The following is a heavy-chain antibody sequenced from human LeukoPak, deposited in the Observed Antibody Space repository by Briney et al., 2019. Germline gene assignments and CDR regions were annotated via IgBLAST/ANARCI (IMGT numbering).Heavy chain of an antibody. J-gene: IGHJ4*02. D-gene: IGHD3-22*01. V-gene: IGHV4-59*08. CDR1: GGSISSYY. Sequence: PSETLSLTCTASGGSISSYYWSWIRQPPGKGLEWIGYIYYSGSTNYNPSLKSRVTISVDTSKNQFSLKLSSVTAADTAVYYCARHYYDSSGYQYYFDYWGQGTLVTVSS. CDR2: IYYSGST. CDR3: ARHYYDSSGYQYYFDY.